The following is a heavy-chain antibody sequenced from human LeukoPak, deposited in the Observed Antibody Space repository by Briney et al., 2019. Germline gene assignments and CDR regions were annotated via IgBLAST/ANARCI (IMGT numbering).Heavy chain of an antibody. J-gene: IGHJ4*02. CDR2: INPSGGST. CDR3: ARDGVPYYDSSGYHFDY. V-gene: IGHV1-46*01. Sequence: GASVKVSCKASGYTFTSYYMHWVRQAPGQGLEWMAIINPSGGSTSYAQKFQGRVTMTRDTSTSTVYMELSSLRSEDTAVYYCARDGVPYYDSSGYHFDYWGQGTLVTVSS. D-gene: IGHD3-22*01. CDR1: GYTFTSYY.